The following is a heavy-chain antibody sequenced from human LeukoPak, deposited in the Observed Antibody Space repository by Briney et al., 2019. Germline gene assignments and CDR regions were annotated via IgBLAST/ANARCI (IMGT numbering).Heavy chain of an antibody. J-gene: IGHJ6*03. Sequence: PSETLSLTCTVSDGSISSYYWSWIRQPPGKGLEWIGSIYYSGSTYYNPSLKSRVTISVDTSKNQFSLKLSSVTAADTAVYYCASAGEQLVRDYYYYYMDVWGKGTTVTVSS. V-gene: IGHV4-59*05. D-gene: IGHD6-6*01. CDR1: DGSISSYY. CDR2: IYYSGST. CDR3: ASAGEQLVRDYYYYYMDV.